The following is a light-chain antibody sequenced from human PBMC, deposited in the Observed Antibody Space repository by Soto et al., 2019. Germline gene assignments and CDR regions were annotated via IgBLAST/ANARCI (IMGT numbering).Light chain of an antibody. Sequence: QSALTQPASVSGSPGQSITISCTGTSSDVGGYNYVSWYQHHPGKAPKFMIYDVSYRPSGVSNRFSGSKSGNTASLTISGLQAEDEADYYCSSYSSSSPLIFGGGTKLAVL. J-gene: IGLJ2*01. V-gene: IGLV2-14*03. CDR2: DVS. CDR1: SSDVGGYNY. CDR3: SSYSSSSPLI.